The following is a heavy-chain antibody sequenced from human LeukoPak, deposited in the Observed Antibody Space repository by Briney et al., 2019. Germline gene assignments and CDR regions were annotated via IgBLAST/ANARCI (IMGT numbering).Heavy chain of an antibody. V-gene: IGHV3-74*03. CDR3: AKEGAYPIITYDS. CDR2: ISSDGSST. CDR1: GFTFRNHW. Sequence: PGGSLRLSCAASGFTFRNHWMHWVRQTPGKGLVWVSRISSDGSSTTYADSVKGRFTISRDNAKNSLYLQMNSLRAEDAGVYYCAKEGAYPIITYDSWGQGTLVTVSS. J-gene: IGHJ5*01. D-gene: IGHD1-14*01.